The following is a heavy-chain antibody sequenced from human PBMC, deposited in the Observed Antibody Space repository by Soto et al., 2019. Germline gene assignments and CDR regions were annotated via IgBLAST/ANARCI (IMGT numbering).Heavy chain of an antibody. V-gene: IGHV4-34*01. J-gene: IGHJ4*02. Sequence: SETLSLTCAVHCESFSGYGGPFSGYYGSWIRQTPGKGLEWIGEINHRGGANYKPSLKSRVTISVDTSKNQFSLNPNPVTAADTAVYYCARGQRRGGSSGWSLWGQGTLVTVSS. D-gene: IGHD6-19*01. CDR2: INHRGGA. CDR3: ARGQRRGGSSGWSL. CDR1: GGPFSGYY.